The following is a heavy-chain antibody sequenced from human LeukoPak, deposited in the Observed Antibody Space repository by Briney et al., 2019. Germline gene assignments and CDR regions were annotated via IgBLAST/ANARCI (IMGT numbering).Heavy chain of an antibody. D-gene: IGHD3-10*01. J-gene: IGHJ5*02. Sequence: SETLSLTCGVSGGSLSGYFWTWIRQPPGKGLECIGEINHSGSTNYNPSLKSRVTISVDTSKNQFSLKLSSVTAADTAVYYCARDHHTYYYGSGSYFNWFDPWGQGTLVTVSS. CDR2: INHSGST. CDR3: ARDHHTYYYGSGSYFNWFDP. V-gene: IGHV4-34*01. CDR1: GGSLSGYF.